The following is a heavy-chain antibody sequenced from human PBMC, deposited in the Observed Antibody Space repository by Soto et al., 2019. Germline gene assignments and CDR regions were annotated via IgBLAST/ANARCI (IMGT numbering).Heavy chain of an antibody. D-gene: IGHD2-15*01. CDR1: GYTFTSYG. Sequence: EASVKVSCKASGYTFTSYGISWVRQAPGQGLEWMGWISAYNGNTNYAQKLQGRVTMTTDTSTSTAYMELRSLRSDDTAVYYCARDGATGPLTNWFDPWGQGTLVTVSS. CDR3: ARDGATGPLTNWFDP. CDR2: ISAYNGNT. V-gene: IGHV1-18*01. J-gene: IGHJ5*02.